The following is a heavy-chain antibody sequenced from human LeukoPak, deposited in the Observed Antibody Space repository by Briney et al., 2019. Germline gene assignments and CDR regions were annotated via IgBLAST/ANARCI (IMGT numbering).Heavy chain of an antibody. CDR1: GFTFSSYW. CDR2: INSDGSST. V-gene: IGHV3-74*01. CDR3: ARDTDTVTTILDY. J-gene: IGHJ4*02. D-gene: IGHD4-17*01. Sequence: GGSLRLSCAASGFTFSSYWMHWVRQAPWKGLVWVSRINSDGSSTSYADSVKGRFTISRDNAKNTLYLQMNSLRAEDTAVYYCARDTDTVTTILDYWGQGTLVTVSS.